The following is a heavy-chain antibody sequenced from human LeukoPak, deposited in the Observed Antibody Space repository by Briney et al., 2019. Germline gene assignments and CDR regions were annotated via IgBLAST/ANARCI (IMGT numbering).Heavy chain of an antibody. CDR1: GGSISSYY. J-gene: IGHJ6*03. D-gene: IGHD3-3*01. CDR3: ARVANYDFWSGYQHYYYYMDV. V-gene: IGHV4-59*01. CDR2: IYYSGST. Sequence: PSETLSLTCTASGGSISSYYWSWIRQPPGKGLEWIGYIYYSGSTNYNPSLKGRVTISVDTSKNQFSLKLSSVTAADTAVYYCARVANYDFWSGYQHYYYYMDVWGKGTTVTVSS.